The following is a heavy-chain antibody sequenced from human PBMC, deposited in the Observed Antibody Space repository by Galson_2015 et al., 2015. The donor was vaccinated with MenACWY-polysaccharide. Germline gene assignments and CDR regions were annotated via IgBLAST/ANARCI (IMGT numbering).Heavy chain of an antibody. CDR3: AKYIPVTSTSRTFDI. J-gene: IGHJ3*02. CDR1: GFTFSSFA. V-gene: IGHV3-23*01. CDR2: TSGTGGST. D-gene: IGHD6-19*01. Sequence: SLRLSCAASGFTFSSFAMAWVRQAPGKGLEWVSATSGTGGSTHYADSVEGRFTVSRDNSKNTLYLQMNSLRAEDTAVYYCAKYIPVTSTSRTFDIWGQGTMVAVSS.